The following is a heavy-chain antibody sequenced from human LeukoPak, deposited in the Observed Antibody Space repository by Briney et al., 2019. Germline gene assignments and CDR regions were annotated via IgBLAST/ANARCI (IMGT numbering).Heavy chain of an antibody. CDR3: ARTVEWSVRRRGQGLWGPQDPGHYYMDV. Sequence: SETLSLTCTVSGGSTSSYYWSWIRQPPGKGLEWIGYIYYSGGTNYNPSLKSRVTISVDTSKNQFSLKLSSVTAADTAVYYCARTVEWSVRRRGQGLWGPQDPGHYYMDVWGKGTTVTVSS. V-gene: IGHV4-59*01. J-gene: IGHJ6*03. CDR2: IYYSGGT. D-gene: IGHD1-26*01. CDR1: GGSTSSYY.